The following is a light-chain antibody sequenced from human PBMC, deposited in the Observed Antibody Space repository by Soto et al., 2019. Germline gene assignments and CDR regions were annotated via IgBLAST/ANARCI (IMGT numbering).Light chain of an antibody. V-gene: IGKV3D-20*02. Sequence: EIVMTQSPATLSVSPGGRATLSCRASQSVSSNYLAWYQQKPGQAPRLLIYGTSSRATGIPDRFSGSGSGKDFTLTISSLEPEDFAVYYCQQRSDWPPLTFGGGTRWISN. CDR1: QSVSSNY. J-gene: IGKJ4*01. CDR3: QQRSDWPPLT. CDR2: GTS.